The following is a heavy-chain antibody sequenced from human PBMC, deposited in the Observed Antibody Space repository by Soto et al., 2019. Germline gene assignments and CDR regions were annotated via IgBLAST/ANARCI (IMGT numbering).Heavy chain of an antibody. Sequence: QMQLQESGPGLVKPSETLSLTCTVSGGSISRNSYYWGWIRQPPGKGLEWIGSIYYSGSTYYNPSLRGRVTISVDTSKSHFSLKLSSVIAADTAVYYVARHDWNGVDYWGQGTLVTVSS. D-gene: IGHD1-1*01. CDR2: IYYSGST. V-gene: IGHV4-39*01. J-gene: IGHJ4*02. CDR1: GGSISRNSYY. CDR3: ARHDWNGVDY.